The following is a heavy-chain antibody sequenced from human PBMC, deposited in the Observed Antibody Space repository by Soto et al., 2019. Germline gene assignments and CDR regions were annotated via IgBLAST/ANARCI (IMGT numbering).Heavy chain of an antibody. Sequence: ASVKVSCKASGYTFTGYYMHWVRQAPGQGLEWMGWINPNSGGTNYAQKFQGWVTMTRDTSISTAYMELSRLRSDDTAVYYCARGGHIAVVTASFDYWGQGTLVTAPQ. V-gene: IGHV1-2*04. D-gene: IGHD2-21*02. J-gene: IGHJ4*02. CDR3: ARGGHIAVVTASFDY. CDR1: GYTFTGYY. CDR2: INPNSGGT.